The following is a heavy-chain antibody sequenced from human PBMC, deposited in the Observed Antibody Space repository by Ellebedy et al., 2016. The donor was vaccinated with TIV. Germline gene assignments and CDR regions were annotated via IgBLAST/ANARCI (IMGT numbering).Heavy chain of an antibody. V-gene: IGHV1-69*13. J-gene: IGHJ6*02. CDR2: IMPMFGAA. D-gene: IGHD2-15*01. CDR1: EDTFSSHA. Sequence: SVKVSCKASEDTFSSHAISWVRQAPGQGLEWMGGIMPMFGAANYAQDFQDRVTITADESTNTVYMELRSLRSEDTAVYYCAREDIDCSGGSCYHSDGMDVWGQGTTVTVSS. CDR3: AREDIDCSGGSCYHSDGMDV.